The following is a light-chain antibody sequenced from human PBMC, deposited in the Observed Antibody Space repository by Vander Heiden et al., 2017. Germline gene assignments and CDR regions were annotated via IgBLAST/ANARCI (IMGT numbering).Light chain of an antibody. J-gene: IGKJ1*01. CDR2: WAS. V-gene: IGKV4-1*01. CDR3: QQDYRTPWT. Sequence: DLVMTQSPDSLAVSLGERATINCKSSQSVLYSSNNKNYLAWYQQKPGQPPKLLIYWASTRESGVPDRFNGSGSGTDFTLTISSLQAADVAVYYCQQDYRTPWTFGQGTKVEIK. CDR1: QSVLYSSNNKNY.